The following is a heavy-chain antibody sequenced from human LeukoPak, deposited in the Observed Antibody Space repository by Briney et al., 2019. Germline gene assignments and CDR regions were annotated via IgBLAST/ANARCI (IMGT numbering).Heavy chain of an antibody. Sequence: ASVKVSCKASGYIFTDYYIHWIRQAPGQGLEWMGWINPNSGGTNYAQKFQGRVTMTRDTSISTAYMELSRLRSDDTAVYYCAAFPRVYCSSTSCYTLDYWGQGTLVTISS. J-gene: IGHJ4*02. V-gene: IGHV1-2*02. CDR1: GYIFTDYY. D-gene: IGHD2-2*02. CDR2: INPNSGGT. CDR3: AAFPRVYCSSTSCYTLDY.